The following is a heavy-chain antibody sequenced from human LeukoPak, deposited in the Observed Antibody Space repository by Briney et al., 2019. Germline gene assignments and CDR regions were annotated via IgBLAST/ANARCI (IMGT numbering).Heavy chain of an antibody. CDR1: GYTFTGYY. D-gene: IGHD3-16*01. CDR2: INPNSGGT. J-gene: IGHJ4*02. CDR3: ARERPMITFGGVPDY. Sequence: GASVKLSCKAFGYTFTGYYMHWVRQAPGQGLEWMGWINPNSGGTNYAQKFQGRVTMTRDTSISTAYMELSRLRSDDTAVYYCARERPMITFGGVPDYWGQGTLVTVSS. V-gene: IGHV1-2*02.